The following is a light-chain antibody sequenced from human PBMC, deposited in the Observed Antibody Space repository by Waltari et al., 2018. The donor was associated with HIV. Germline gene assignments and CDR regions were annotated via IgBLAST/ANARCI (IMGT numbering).Light chain of an antibody. CDR1: NLSNNY. V-gene: IGLV3-1*01. CDR2: QDR. CDR3: QAWGNNTVV. Sequence: CSGFNLSNNYVSWYQQKPGQSPLLLIFQDRKRPSGIPERFSGSSSGNTATLTISGTQSVDEADYFCQAWGNNTVVFGGGTKLTVL. J-gene: IGLJ2*01.